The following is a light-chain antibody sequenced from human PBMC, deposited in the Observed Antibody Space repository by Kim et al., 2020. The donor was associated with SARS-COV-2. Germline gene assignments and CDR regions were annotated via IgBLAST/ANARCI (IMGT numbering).Light chain of an antibody. CDR3: SSYTIISTFV. CDR1: SSDVGANKY. V-gene: IGLV2-14*01. Sequence: QSALTQPASVSGSPGQSITISCTGTSSDVGANKYVCWYQQHPGKAPKLMIYDVSERPSGVSSRFSGSKSGNTASLTISGLQDEDEADYYCSSYTIISTFVFGTGTKVTVL. CDR2: DVS. J-gene: IGLJ1*01.